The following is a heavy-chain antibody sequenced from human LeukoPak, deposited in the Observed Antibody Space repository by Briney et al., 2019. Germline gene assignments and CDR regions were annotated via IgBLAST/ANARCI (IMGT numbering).Heavy chain of an antibody. CDR1: GFTFDGYG. CDR3: ARDYDSSGYSDAFDI. V-gene: IGHV3-20*04. CDR2: INWNSGST. Sequence: GGSLRLSCAASGFTFDGYGMSWVRQAPGKGLEWVSGINWNSGSTGYADSVKGRFTISRDNARNSLYLQMNSLRAEDTALYYCARDYDSSGYSDAFDIWGQGTMVTVFS. D-gene: IGHD3-22*01. J-gene: IGHJ3*02.